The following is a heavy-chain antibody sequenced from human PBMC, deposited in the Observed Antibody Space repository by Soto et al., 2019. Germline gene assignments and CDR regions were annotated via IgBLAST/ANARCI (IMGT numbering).Heavy chain of an antibody. V-gene: IGHV1-69*06. J-gene: IGHJ6*02. CDR2: IIPIFGTA. CDR3: ARGKRQLGEDYYYYGMDV. CDR1: GGTFSSDA. D-gene: IGHD6-6*01. Sequence: SVKVSCKASGGTFSSDAISWVRQAPGQGLEWMGGIIPIFGTANYTQKFQGRVTITADKSTSTAYMELSSLRSEDTAVYYCARGKRQLGEDYYYYGMDVWGQGTTVTVSS.